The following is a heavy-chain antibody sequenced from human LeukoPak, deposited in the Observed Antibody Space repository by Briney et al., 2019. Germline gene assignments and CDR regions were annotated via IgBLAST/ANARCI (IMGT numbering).Heavy chain of an antibody. Sequence: SGGSLRLSCAASGFTFSTYWMSWVRQAPGKGLEWVANIKQDGSEKYYVDSVKGRFTISKDNAKNSLYLQMNSLRAEDTAVYYCARDRAYKSFDYWGQGALVTVSS. CDR1: GFTFSTYW. D-gene: IGHD3-16*01. CDR2: IKQDGSEK. J-gene: IGHJ4*02. V-gene: IGHV3-7*04. CDR3: ARDRAYKSFDY.